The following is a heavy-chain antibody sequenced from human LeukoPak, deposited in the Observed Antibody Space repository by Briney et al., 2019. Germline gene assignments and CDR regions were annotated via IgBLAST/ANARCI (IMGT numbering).Heavy chain of an antibody. Sequence: SETLSLTCAVYGGSFSGYYWSWIRQPPGKGLEWIGEINHSGSTNYNPSLKSRVTISVDTSKNQFSLKLSSVTAADTAVYYCARGNYVDWFNPWGQGTQVTLSS. J-gene: IGHJ5*02. D-gene: IGHD1-7*01. CDR3: ARGNYVDWFNP. CDR2: INHSGST. V-gene: IGHV4-34*01. CDR1: GGSFSGYY.